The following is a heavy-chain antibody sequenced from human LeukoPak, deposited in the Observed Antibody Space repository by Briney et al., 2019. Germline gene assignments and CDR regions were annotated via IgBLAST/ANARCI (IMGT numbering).Heavy chain of an antibody. CDR1: GASLSSYY. CDR3: VRGAGWLPDY. V-gene: IGHV4-59*01. J-gene: IGHJ4*02. Sequence: SEALSLTCTVSGASLSSYYCSWIRQSPGKGLEWIGLISYSGSTKYNSSLESRVTISADTSKSQCSLKLSSVTAADTAVYYCVRGAGWLPDYWGQGTLVSVSS. CDR2: ISYSGST. D-gene: IGHD5-24*01.